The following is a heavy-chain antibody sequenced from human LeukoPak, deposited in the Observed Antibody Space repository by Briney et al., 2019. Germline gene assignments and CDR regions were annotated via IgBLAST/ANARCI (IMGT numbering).Heavy chain of an antibody. J-gene: IGHJ4*02. CDR2: INGDGSEE. D-gene: IGHD4-17*01. Sequence: GGSLRLSCVGSGFPFNTFWINWVRHTPGEGLEWAANINGDGSEENYADSVKGRFTISRDNAKNSVYLQMNSLRADDTGVYFCARGHYGDQRQWGQGTLVTVSS. CDR3: ARGHYGDQRQ. CDR1: GFPFNTFW. V-gene: IGHV3-7*01.